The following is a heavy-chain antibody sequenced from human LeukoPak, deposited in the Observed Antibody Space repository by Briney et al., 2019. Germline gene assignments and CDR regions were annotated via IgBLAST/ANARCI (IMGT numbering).Heavy chain of an antibody. CDR3: AKAGYGSGSSSFDQ. CDR2: IKQDGSEK. V-gene: IGHV3-7*01. CDR1: GFSFSTYA. J-gene: IGHJ4*02. D-gene: IGHD3-10*01. Sequence: GESLKISCAASGFSFSTYAMSWVRQAPGKGLEWVANIKQDGSEKYYVDSVKGRFTISRDNAKNSLHLQMNALRAEDTAVYYCAKAGYGSGSSSFDQWGQGTLVTVSS.